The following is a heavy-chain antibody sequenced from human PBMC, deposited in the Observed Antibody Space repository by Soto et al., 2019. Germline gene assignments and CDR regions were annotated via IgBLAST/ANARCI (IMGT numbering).Heavy chain of an antibody. CDR2: VYHSGTT. CDR1: GGSTKFYY. Sequence: SETLSLTCTLSGGSTKFYYWSWIRQSPGKGLEWIGYVYHSGTTNYNPSLKSRVTISIETSKNQFSLRLTSVTAADTAVYYCARCPIDHNWFDPWGQGTLVTVFS. D-gene: IGHD3-9*01. V-gene: IGHV4-59*01. CDR3: ARCPIDHNWFDP. J-gene: IGHJ5*02.